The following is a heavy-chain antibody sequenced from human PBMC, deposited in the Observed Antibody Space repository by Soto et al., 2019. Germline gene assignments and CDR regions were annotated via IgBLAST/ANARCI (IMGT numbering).Heavy chain of an antibody. CDR2: INPNSGGT. Sequence: QVQLVQSGAEVKKPGASVKVSCKASGYTFTGYYMHWVRQGPGQGLEWMGWINPNSGGTNYAQKFQGWVTMTRDTSISTAYMELSRLRSDDTAVYYCARDIAVAGVWFDPWGQGTLVTVSS. J-gene: IGHJ5*02. CDR3: ARDIAVAGVWFDP. CDR1: GYTFTGYY. D-gene: IGHD6-19*01. V-gene: IGHV1-2*04.